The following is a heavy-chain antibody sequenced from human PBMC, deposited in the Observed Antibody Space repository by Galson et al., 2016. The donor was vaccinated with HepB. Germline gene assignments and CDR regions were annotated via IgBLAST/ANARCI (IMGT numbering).Heavy chain of an antibody. V-gene: IGHV1-46*01. D-gene: IGHD5-12*01. CDR2: INPSGGTT. CDR3: ARGADSGYDLGDY. CDR1: GYTFTYYY. Sequence: SVKVSCKASGYTFTYYYMHWVRQAPGQGLEWMGIINPSGGTTTYAPKFQGSVTMTRDTSTSTVYMELSSLRFADTAVYYCARGADSGYDLGDYWGQGTLVTVSS. J-gene: IGHJ4*02.